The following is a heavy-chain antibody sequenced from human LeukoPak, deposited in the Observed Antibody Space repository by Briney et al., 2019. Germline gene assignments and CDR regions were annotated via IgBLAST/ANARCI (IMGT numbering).Heavy chain of an antibody. CDR1: GYTFTSYG. V-gene: IGHV1-18*01. CDR3: ARDHGSTTPYYFDY. D-gene: IGHD3-10*01. CDR2: ISGYNGKT. Sequence: GASVKVSCKASGYTFTSYGISWVRQAPGQGLEWMGWISGYNGKTNYAQNLQGRVTMTTDTSTSTAYMELRSLRSDDTALYYCARDHGSTTPYYFDYWGQGTLVTVSS. J-gene: IGHJ4*02.